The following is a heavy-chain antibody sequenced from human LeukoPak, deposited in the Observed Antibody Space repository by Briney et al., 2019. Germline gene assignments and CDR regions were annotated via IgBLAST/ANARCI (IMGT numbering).Heavy chain of an antibody. Sequence: TPSETLSLTCAVYGGSFSGYYWSWIRQPPGKGLEWIGEINHSGSTNYNPSLKSRVTISVDTSKNQFSLKLSSVTAADTAVYYCARRRYYYDSRDSLDYWGQGTLVTVSS. CDR1: GGSFSGYY. V-gene: IGHV4-34*01. CDR3: ARRRYYYDSRDSLDY. D-gene: IGHD3-22*01. CDR2: INHSGST. J-gene: IGHJ4*02.